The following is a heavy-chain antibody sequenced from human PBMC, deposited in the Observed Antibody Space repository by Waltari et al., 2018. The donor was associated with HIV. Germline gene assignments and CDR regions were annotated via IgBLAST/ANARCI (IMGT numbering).Heavy chain of an antibody. V-gene: IGHV3-48*01. CDR1: GFTFTDSK. CDR3: GRDWIWAIDY. J-gene: IGHJ4*02. CDR2: IKSSADPI. D-gene: IGHD2-2*03. Sequence: EVQLVESGGGLVQPGGSLRLSWAASGFTFTDSKMNWVRQAPGKGLEWVAYIKSSADPIFYADSVRGRFTISRDNAKNSLYLEMNSLTAEDTAVYYCGRDWIWAIDYWGQGILVTVSS.